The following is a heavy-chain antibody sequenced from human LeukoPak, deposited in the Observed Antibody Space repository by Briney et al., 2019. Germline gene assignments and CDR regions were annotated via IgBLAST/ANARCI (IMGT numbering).Heavy chain of an antibody. CDR3: ASEYGYSSSWYLGSDAFDI. Sequence: GASVKVSCKASGYTFTGYYIHWVRQAPGQGLEWMGWINPNNGGTNYAQKFQGRITMTRDTSISTAYMELSRLRSDDTAVYYCASEYGYSSSWYLGSDAFDIWGQGTMVTVSS. V-gene: IGHV1-2*02. CDR1: GYTFTGYY. J-gene: IGHJ3*02. CDR2: INPNNGGT. D-gene: IGHD6-13*01.